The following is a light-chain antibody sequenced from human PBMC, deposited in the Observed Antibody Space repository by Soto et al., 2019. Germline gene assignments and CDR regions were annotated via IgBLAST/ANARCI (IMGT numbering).Light chain of an antibody. V-gene: IGKV3-15*01. Sequence: EIVMTQSPATLSVSPGESATLSCRASQSVSSALAWYQQKPGQAPRLLIYGAYARATGIPARFSGSGSGTEFTLTISGLQSEDFAVYYCQNYNPWPRTFGQGTKVEIK. CDR2: GAY. J-gene: IGKJ1*01. CDR3: QNYNPWPRT. CDR1: QSVSSA.